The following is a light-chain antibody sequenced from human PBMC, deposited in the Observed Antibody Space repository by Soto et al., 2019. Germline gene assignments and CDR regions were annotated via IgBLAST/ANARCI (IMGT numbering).Light chain of an antibody. CDR2: GAF. V-gene: IGKV3-15*01. Sequence: EIVMTQSPATLSVSPGERATLSCRASQSVSSNLAWYQQKPGEAHRLLIYGAFTRASGIPARFSGNGFRTEFTLTISSLQSEDFAVYYCEQYNNLPQTFGQGTKVEIK. J-gene: IGKJ1*01. CDR1: QSVSSN. CDR3: EQYNNLPQT.